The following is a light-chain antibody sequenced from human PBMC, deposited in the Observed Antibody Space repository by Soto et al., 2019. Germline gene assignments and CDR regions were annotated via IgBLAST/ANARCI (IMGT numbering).Light chain of an antibody. V-gene: IGLV1-51*01. CDR3: GTWDNSRSAGGV. CDR2: DNN. Sequence: QSVLTQPPSVSAAPGQKVTISCSGSSSNIGNNYVSWYQQLPGTAPKLLIYDNNKRPSGIPDRFSGSKSGTSATLDITGLQTGDEADYYCGTWDNSRSAGGVFGTGTKVTVL. CDR1: SSNIGNNY. J-gene: IGLJ1*01.